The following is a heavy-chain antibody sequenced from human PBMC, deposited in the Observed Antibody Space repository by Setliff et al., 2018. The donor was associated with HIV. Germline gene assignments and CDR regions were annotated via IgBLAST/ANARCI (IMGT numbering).Heavy chain of an antibody. CDR2: VNPGDSST. D-gene: IGHD5-12*01. J-gene: IGHJ4*02. Sequence: GESLKISCKGSGYSFTNYYIAWVRQMPGKGPEWMGSVNPGDSSTKYNPSLQGQVTMSADKLINTAYLQWSSLKASDTAMYYCATRLLGYSGYGYWGQGTLVTVSS. CDR3: ATRLLGYSGYGY. CDR1: GYSFTNYY. V-gene: IGHV5-51*01.